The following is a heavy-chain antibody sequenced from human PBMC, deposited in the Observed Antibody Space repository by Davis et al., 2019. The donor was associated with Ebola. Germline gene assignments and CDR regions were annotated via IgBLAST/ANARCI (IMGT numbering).Heavy chain of an antibody. Sequence: GESLKISCEASGYSFAGYWIAWVRQMPGRGLEFIGIILPGDSDTRYSTSFQGQVTISVEKSIRTAYLQWSSLKASDTAIYYCARTAGSWASDAFDSWGQGTLVTVSS. D-gene: IGHD3-10*01. CDR2: ILPGDSDT. V-gene: IGHV5-51*01. CDR1: GYSFAGYW. J-gene: IGHJ5*01. CDR3: ARTAGSWASDAFDS.